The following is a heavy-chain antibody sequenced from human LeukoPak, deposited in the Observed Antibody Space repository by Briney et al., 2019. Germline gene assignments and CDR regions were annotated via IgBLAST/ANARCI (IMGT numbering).Heavy chain of an antibody. CDR2: LRGDTGDT. CDR1: GYVVTDYY. CDR3: ARVRDNACDY. J-gene: IGHJ4*02. Sequence: ASVTVSCQTSGYVVTDYYMHWVRQAPGQGLEWMGWLRGDTGDTDSPQKFKGRVTMTRDTATNTAYTQLSRLTYDDTAIYFCARVRDNACDYWGQGTLVTVSS. V-gene: IGHV1-2*02. D-gene: IGHD1-1*01.